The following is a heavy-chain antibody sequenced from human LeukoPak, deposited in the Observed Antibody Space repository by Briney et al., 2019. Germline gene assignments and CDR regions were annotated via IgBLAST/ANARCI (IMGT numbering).Heavy chain of an antibody. CDR2: INPNSGGT. CDR1: GYTFTGYY. D-gene: IGHD1-26*01. Sequence: ASVKVSCKASGYTFTGYYMHWVRQAPGQGLEWMGWINPNSGGTNYAQKFQGRVTMTRDTSISTAYMELSRLRSDDTAVYYCARASTIVGANWFDPWGQGTLVTVSS. V-gene: IGHV1-2*02. CDR3: ARASTIVGANWFDP. J-gene: IGHJ5*02.